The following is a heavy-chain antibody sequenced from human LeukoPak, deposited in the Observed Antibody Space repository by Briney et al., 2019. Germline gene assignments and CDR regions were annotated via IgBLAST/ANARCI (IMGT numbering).Heavy chain of an antibody. CDR3: ASLFYGSGSSWFDP. V-gene: IGHV4-59*01. Sequence: SETLSLTCTVSGGSISGYYWSWIRQPPGKGLEWIGYIYYSGSTNYNPALESRVTISVGTSKNQFSLKLSSVTAADTAVYYCASLFYGSGSSWFDPWGQGTLVTVSS. CDR2: IYYSGST. J-gene: IGHJ5*02. CDR1: GGSISGYY. D-gene: IGHD3-10*01.